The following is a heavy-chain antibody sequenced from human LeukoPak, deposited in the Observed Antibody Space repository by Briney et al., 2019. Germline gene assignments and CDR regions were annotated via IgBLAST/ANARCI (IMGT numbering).Heavy chain of an antibody. CDR3: TRDRIQGDY. V-gene: IGHV3-49*04. J-gene: IGHJ4*02. D-gene: IGHD5-18*01. Sequence: PGGSLRLSCTASGFTFGVYAMSWVRQAPGKGLEGVGFIRSKAYGGTTEYAASVKGRFTISRDDSKSIAYLQMNSLKTEDTAVYYCTRDRIQGDYWGQGTLVTVSS. CDR2: IRSKAYGGTT. CDR1: GFTFGVYA.